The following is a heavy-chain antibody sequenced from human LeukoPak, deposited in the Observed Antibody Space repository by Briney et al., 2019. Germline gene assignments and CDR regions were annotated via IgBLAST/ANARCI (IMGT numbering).Heavy chain of an antibody. V-gene: IGHV3-48*03. J-gene: IGHJ4*02. CDR2: MSRGSGDI. Sequence: GGSLRLSCAASGFTFSNYEMNWVRQAPGKGLEWVAYMSRGSGDIHYADSVRGRFSISRDNAKNSLHLHLSSLRAEDTAIYFCARVRPTDILTGYKQELDYWGQGTLVTVSS. CDR3: ARVRPTDILTGYKQELDY. CDR1: GFTFSNYE. D-gene: IGHD3-9*01.